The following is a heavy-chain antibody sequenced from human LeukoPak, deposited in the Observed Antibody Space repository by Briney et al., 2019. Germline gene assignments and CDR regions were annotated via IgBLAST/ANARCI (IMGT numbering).Heavy chain of an antibody. CDR2: IYYSGST. CDR1: GGSISSSSYY. D-gene: IGHD6-19*01. Sequence: SETLSLTCTVSGGSISSSSYYWGWIRQPPGKGLEWIGSIYYSGSTYYNPSLKSRVTISVDTSKNQFSLKLSSVTAADTAVYYCARHVGSSGPAAFDIWGQGTMVTVSS. V-gene: IGHV4-39*01. J-gene: IGHJ3*02. CDR3: ARHVGSSGPAAFDI.